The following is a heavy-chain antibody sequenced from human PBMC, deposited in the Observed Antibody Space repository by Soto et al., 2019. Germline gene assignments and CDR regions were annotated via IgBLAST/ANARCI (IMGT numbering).Heavy chain of an antibody. CDR2: ITVGTGNT. Sequence: SVKVSCKASGFTFTSSSVQWVRQARGLRLEWIGWITVGTGNTNYAQKFQERVTITRDMSTSTAYMELSNLRSEDTAVYYCAAGDSSGYYGGWGQGTQVTVSS. J-gene: IGHJ4*02. D-gene: IGHD3-22*01. CDR3: AAGDSSGYYGG. CDR1: GFTFTSSS. V-gene: IGHV1-58*01.